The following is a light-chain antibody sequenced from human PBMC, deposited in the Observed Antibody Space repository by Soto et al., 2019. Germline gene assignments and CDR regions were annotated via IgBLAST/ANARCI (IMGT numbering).Light chain of an antibody. CDR2: WAS. CDR3: QQYYSTPWT. J-gene: IGKJ1*01. CDR1: QSVLYSSNNKNY. Sequence: DIVMTQSPDSLAVSLGERATINCKSSQSVLYSSNNKNYLAWYQQKPGQPPKLLIYWASTRESGVPDRFSGSGSATDFTLTISSLQAEDVAFYYCQQYYSTPWTFGQGTKVEIK. V-gene: IGKV4-1*01.